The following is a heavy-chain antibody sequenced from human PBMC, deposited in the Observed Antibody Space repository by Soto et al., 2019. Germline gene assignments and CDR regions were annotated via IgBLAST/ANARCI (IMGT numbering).Heavy chain of an antibody. CDR3: ARGRERMYYYYYYKDV. V-gene: IGHV3-66*01. J-gene: IGHJ6*03. CDR1: GFTVSSNY. Sequence: GGSLRLSCAASGFTVSSNYMSWVRQAPGKGLEWVSVIYSGGSTYYADSVKGRFTISRDNSKNTLYLQMNSLRAEDTAVYYCARGRERMYYYYYYKDVWRKGTTVTVSS. D-gene: IGHD1-26*01. CDR2: IYSGGST.